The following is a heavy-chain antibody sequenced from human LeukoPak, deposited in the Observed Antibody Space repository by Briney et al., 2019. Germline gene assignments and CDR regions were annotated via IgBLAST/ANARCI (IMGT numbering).Heavy chain of an antibody. CDR1: GFTFSSYG. CDR2: ISYDGSNK. D-gene: IGHD6-19*01. J-gene: IGHJ4*02. V-gene: IGHV3-30*18. CDR3: AKASSGSSGTDY. Sequence: GGSLRLSCAASGFTFSSYGMHWVRQAPGKGLEWVAVISYDGSNKYYADSVKGRFTISRDNSKNTLYLQMNSLRAEDTAVYYCAKASSGSSGTDYWAQGTLVTVSS.